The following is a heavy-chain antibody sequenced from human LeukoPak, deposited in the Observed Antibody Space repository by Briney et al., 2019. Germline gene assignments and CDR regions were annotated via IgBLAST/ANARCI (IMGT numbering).Heavy chain of an antibody. Sequence: GRSLRLSCAASGFTFSTYDMQWVRQAPGKGLEWVSGINRSGRTYYTDSVKGRFTISRDNSKNTLYLQMNSLRAEDTAVYYCAKGGYFAFETWGQGTMVAVSS. CDR3: AKGGYFAFET. V-gene: IGHV3-23*01. CDR1: GFTFSTYD. J-gene: IGHJ3*02. CDR2: INRSGRT. D-gene: IGHD2-2*03.